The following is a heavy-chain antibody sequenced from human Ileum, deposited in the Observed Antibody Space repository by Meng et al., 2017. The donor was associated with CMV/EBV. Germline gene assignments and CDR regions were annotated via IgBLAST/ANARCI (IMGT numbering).Heavy chain of an antibody. CDR1: GDTFTDYY. CDR3: ARGPSHGAFDY. Sequence: ASVKVSCKASGDTFTDYYIHWLRQAPGQGLEWVGCIDPNGGGTNHAQKFQGGVTMTRDTSISTAYMELNRLRSDDTAVYYCARGPSHGAFDYWGQGTLVTVSS. CDR2: IDPNGGGT. J-gene: IGHJ4*02. D-gene: IGHD1-26*01. V-gene: IGHV1-2*02.